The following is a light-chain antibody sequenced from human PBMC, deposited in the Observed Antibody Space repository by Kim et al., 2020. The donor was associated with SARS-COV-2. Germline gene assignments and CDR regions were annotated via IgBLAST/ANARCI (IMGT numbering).Light chain of an antibody. V-gene: IGKV3-15*01. Sequence: SPWERAPLSGRACQSVSSTLAWYQQKPGQSPRLLIYGASTRATGIPARFSGSGSGTEFTLTISSLQSEDFAVYYCQQYNNWLPLTFGGATKVDIK. CDR2: GAS. CDR1: QSVSST. J-gene: IGKJ4*01. CDR3: QQYNNWLPLT.